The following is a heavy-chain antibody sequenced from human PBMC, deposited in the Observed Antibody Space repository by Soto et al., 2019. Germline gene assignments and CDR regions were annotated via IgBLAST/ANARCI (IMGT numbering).Heavy chain of an antibody. Sequence: GGSLRLSCAASGFTFSSYGMHWVRQAPGKGLEWVAVIWYDGSNKYYADSVKGRFTISRDNSKNTLYLQMNSLRAEDTDVYYCARGGGCSGGSCYGYYYYMDVWGKGTTVTVSS. J-gene: IGHJ6*03. CDR1: GFTFSSYG. CDR3: ARGGGCSGGSCYGYYYYMDV. D-gene: IGHD2-15*01. CDR2: IWYDGSNK. V-gene: IGHV3-33*01.